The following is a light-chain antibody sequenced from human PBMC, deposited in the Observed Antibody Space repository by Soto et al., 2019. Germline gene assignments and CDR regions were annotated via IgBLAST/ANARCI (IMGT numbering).Light chain of an antibody. CDR3: QQYNSYSLT. CDR2: AAS. Sequence: DIQMTQSPSSLSASVEDRVTITCRASQSISSYLNWYQQKPGKAPKLLIYAASSLQSGVPSRFSGSGSGTEFTLTISSLQPDDFATYYCQQYNSYSLTFGGGTKVDNK. J-gene: IGKJ4*01. CDR1: QSISSY. V-gene: IGKV1-39*01.